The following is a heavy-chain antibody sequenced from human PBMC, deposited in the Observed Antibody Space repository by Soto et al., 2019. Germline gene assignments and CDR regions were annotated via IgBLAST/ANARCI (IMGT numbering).Heavy chain of an antibody. CDR2: IDYDGTTT. D-gene: IGHD2-2*01. J-gene: IGHJ1*01. Sequence: EVQLVESGGGLVQPGGSLRLSCAASGFSFDSYWMHWVRQAPGQGPMWVSRIDYDGTTTNYADSVKGRFTISRDNAKSTLYLQMNSLRLEDTAVYYCTRGPRASSGGTGAYWGKGTLVTVSS. V-gene: IGHV3-74*01. CDR1: GFSFDSYW. CDR3: TRGPRASSGGTGAY.